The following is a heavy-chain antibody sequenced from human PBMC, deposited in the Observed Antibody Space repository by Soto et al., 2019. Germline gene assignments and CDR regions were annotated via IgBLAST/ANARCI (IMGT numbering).Heavy chain of an antibody. CDR2: INPNSGNT. CDR1: GYTFTSYD. V-gene: IGHV1-8*01. J-gene: IGHJ4*02. D-gene: IGHD3-10*01. CDR3: ARGAPYYYDSGTYYLLHY. Sequence: GASVKVSCKASGYTFTSYDINWVRQTTGQGLEWMGWINPNSGNTGYAQRFQGRVTMTMNTSIGTAYMELSSLRSEDTAVYYCARGAPYYYDSGTYYLLHYRGQGTLVTVSS.